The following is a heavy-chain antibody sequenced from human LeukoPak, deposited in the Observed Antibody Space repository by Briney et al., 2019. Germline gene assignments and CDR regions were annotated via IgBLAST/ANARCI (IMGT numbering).Heavy chain of an antibody. Sequence: GGSLRLSCAASGFTFSTSEMTWVRQAPGKGLEWIAYVASGGSPIYYADSVRGRFIISRDNAKNSLLLQMTSLRAEDTALYYCVREDNFDALDIWGQGTMVTVSS. CDR3: VREDNFDALDI. J-gene: IGHJ3*02. V-gene: IGHV3-48*03. CDR2: VASGGSPI. D-gene: IGHD1-20*01. CDR1: GFTFSTSE.